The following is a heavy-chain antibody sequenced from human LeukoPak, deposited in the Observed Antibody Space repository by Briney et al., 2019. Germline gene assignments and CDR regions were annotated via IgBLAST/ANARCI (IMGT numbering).Heavy chain of an antibody. CDR2: VFQSGTT. CDR1: GYSISSGYY. V-gene: IGHV4-38-2*02. J-gene: IGHJ4*02. Sequence: SEPLSLPCTVSGYSISSGYYWGWVRQPPGKGLEWVGGVFQSGTTYYNPALQSRVTISMDKSKNQFSLKLNSVTAADTAVYYCARQPYGGDNSCFDFWGQGTLVTVSS. D-gene: IGHD5-24*01. CDR3: ARQPYGGDNSCFDF.